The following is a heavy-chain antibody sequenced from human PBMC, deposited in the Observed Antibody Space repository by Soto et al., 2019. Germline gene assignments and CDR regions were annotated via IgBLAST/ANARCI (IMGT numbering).Heavy chain of an antibody. D-gene: IGHD2-8*01. CDR2: ISGSGGST. V-gene: IGHV3-23*01. CDR1: GFTFSSYA. Sequence: GGSLRLSCAASGFTFSSYAMSWVRQAPGKGLEWVSAISGSGGSTYYADSVKGRFTISRDNSKNTLYLQMNSLRAEDTAVYYCAKVTYCTNGLCSGSYLVYYFDYWGQGTLVTVSS. J-gene: IGHJ4*02. CDR3: AKVTYCTNGLCSGSYLVYYFDY.